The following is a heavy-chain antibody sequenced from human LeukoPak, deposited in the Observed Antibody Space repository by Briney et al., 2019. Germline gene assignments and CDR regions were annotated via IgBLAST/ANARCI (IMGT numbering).Heavy chain of an antibody. V-gene: IGHV3-53*01. CDR2: IYSGGST. J-gene: IGHJ3*02. CDR3: ARPSIVGATSAFDI. Sequence: PGGSLRLSCAASGFTFSSYGMHWVRQAPGKGLEWVSVIYSGGSTYYADSVKGRFTISRDNSKNTLYLQMNSLRAEDTAVYYCARPSIVGATSAFDIWGQGTMVTVSS. CDR1: GFTFSSYG. D-gene: IGHD1-26*01.